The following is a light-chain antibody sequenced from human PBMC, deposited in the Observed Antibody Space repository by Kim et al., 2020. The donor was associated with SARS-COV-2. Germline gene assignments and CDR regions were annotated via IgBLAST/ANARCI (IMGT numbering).Light chain of an antibody. CDR2: GAS. CDR1: QSISSNY. CDR3: QQYGSSPGT. V-gene: IGKV3-20*01. J-gene: IGKJ1*01. Sequence: EIVLTQSPGTLSLSPGERATLSCRASQSISSNYLAWYQQKPAQAPRLLIYGASSRATGIPDRISSSGSGTDFTLTISRLEPEDVAVYYCQQYGSSPGTFGQGTKVDIK.